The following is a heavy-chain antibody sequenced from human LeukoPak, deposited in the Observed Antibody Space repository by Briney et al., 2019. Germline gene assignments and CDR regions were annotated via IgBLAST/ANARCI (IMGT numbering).Heavy chain of an antibody. J-gene: IGHJ4*02. D-gene: IGHD5-18*01. CDR1: GFTFSSYG. CDR2: ISYDGSNK. V-gene: IGHV3-30*18. Sequence: GGSLRLSCAASGFTFSSYGMHWVRQAPGKGLEWVAVISYDGSNKYYADSVKGRFTISRDNSKNTLYLQMNSLRAEDTAVYYCAKCPQLWSHFDYWGQGTLVTVSS. CDR3: AKCPQLWSHFDY.